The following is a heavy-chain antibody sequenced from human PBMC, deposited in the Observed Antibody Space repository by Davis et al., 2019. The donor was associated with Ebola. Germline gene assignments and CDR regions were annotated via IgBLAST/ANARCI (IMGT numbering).Heavy chain of an antibody. Sequence: AASVKVSCKASGYTFTSHDINWVRQAPGQGLEWMGWINTNTGNPTYAQGFTGRFVFSLDTSVSTAYLQISSLKAEDTAVYYCARIGLRYFDWLLFGLGDAFDIWGQGTMVTVSS. J-gene: IGHJ3*02. CDR1: GYTFTSHD. CDR3: ARIGLRYFDWLLFGLGDAFDI. CDR2: INTNTGNP. V-gene: IGHV7-4-1*02. D-gene: IGHD3-9*01.